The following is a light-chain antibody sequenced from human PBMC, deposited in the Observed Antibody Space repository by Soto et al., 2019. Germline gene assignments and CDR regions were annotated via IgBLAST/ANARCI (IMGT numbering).Light chain of an antibody. J-gene: IGKJ4*01. CDR1: QSISSW. Sequence: DIQIPLSPSSLPAFVPHRVTINFRASQSISSWLAWYQQKPGKAPRLLIYNASSLESGVPSRFSGSGSGTEFTLTISSLQPDDFAAYYCQQYSSYCTFGGGTKVDIK. CDR2: NAS. CDR3: QQYSSYCT. V-gene: IGKV1-5*03.